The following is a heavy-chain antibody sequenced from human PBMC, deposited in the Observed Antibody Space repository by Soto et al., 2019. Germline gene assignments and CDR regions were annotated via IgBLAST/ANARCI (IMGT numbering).Heavy chain of an antibody. V-gene: IGHV4-59*01. J-gene: IGHJ4*02. D-gene: IGHD5-18*01. CDR1: GGSLSGYY. Sequence: SETLSLTYTVSGGSLSGYYWIWIRRPPGMGLEWIASISYSGTTNYNSSLKSRVTISIDTSKNQFSLKFNSVTAADTVLYYCAREGYNFGPFDYWGQGALVT. CDR3: AREGYNFGPFDY. CDR2: ISYSGTT.